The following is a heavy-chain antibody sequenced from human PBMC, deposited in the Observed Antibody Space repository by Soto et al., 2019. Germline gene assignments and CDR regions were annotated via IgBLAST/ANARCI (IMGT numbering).Heavy chain of an antibody. D-gene: IGHD3-3*01. J-gene: IGHJ3*02. CDR1: GFTFSSNY. CDR3: ARDKESAYYANAFDI. CDR2: LYGGGTT. V-gene: IGHV3-66*01. Sequence: PGGSLRLSCASSGFTFSSNYMSWVRQAPGKGLEWVSILYGGGTTYYADSVKGRFTISRDNSKNTLYLQMNSLRAEDTAVYYCARDKESAYYANAFDIWGQGTMVTVSS.